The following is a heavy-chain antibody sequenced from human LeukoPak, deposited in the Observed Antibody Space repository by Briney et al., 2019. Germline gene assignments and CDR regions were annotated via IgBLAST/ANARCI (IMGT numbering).Heavy chain of an antibody. J-gene: IGHJ5*02. CDR2: LYHSGST. Sequence: PSETLSLTCAASGYSISSGYYWGWIRQPPGKGLEWIGSLYHSGSTYYNPSLKSRVTMSVDTSKNQISLKLSSVTAADTAVYYCARGYCSSTSCYYPWGQGTLVTVSS. V-gene: IGHV4-38-2*01. CDR3: ARGYCSSTSCYYP. CDR1: GYSISSGYY. D-gene: IGHD2-2*01.